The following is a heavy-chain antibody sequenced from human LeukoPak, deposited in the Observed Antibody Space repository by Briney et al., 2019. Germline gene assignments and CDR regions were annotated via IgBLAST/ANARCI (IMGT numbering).Heavy chain of an antibody. V-gene: IGHV1-2*06. J-gene: IGHJ6*02. CDR1: GYTFTGYY. CDR2: INPNSGGT. Sequence: ASVKVSCKASGYTFTGYYMHWVRQAPGQGLEWMGRINPNSGGTNYAQKLQGRVTMTTDTSTSTAYMELRSLGSDDTAVYYCARAFHIGYRDYYGMDVWGQGTTVTVSS. D-gene: IGHD6-13*01. CDR3: ARAFHIGYRDYYGMDV.